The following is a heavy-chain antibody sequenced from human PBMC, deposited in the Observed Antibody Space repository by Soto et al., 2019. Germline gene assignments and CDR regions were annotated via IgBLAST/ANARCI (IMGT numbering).Heavy chain of an antibody. D-gene: IGHD3-3*01. V-gene: IGHV3-23*01. CDR1: GFTLKIYS. CDR3: ARPRALYYDFWSGYFDY. J-gene: IGHJ4*02. CDR2: ISGSGGST. Sequence: VGAPSITCAASGFTLKIYSMSLVRQAPGKGLEWVSAISGSGGSTYYADSVKGRFTISRDNSKTTLYLQMNSLRAEDTAVYYCARPRALYYDFWSGYFDYWGQGTLVTVSS.